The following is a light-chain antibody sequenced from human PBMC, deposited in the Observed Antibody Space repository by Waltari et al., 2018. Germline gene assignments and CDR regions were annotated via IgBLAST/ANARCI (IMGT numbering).Light chain of an antibody. Sequence: QSALTQPASVFGSPGQSITISCTATISDVGGYNYVSWYQQHPGKAPKLMIYDVSNRPSGVSNRFSGSKSGNTASLTISGLQAEDEADYYCSSYTSSSVVFGGGTKLTVL. CDR2: DVS. CDR1: ISDVGGYNY. V-gene: IGLV2-14*01. J-gene: IGLJ2*01. CDR3: SSYTSSSVV.